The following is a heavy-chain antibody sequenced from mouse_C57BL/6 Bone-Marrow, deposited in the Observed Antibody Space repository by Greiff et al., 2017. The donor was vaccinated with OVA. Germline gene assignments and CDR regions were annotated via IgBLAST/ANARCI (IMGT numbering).Heavy chain of an antibody. J-gene: IGHJ3*01. Sequence: QVQLQQPGAELVKPGASVKMSCKASGYTFTSYWITWVKQRPGQGLEWIGDIYPGSGSTNYNEKFKSKATLTVDTSSSTAYMQLSSLTSEDSAVYYCARSTWTGFAWFSCWRQGTLVTVSA. CDR2: IYPGSGST. V-gene: IGHV1-55*01. CDR3: ARSTWTGFAWFSC. CDR1: GYTFTSYW.